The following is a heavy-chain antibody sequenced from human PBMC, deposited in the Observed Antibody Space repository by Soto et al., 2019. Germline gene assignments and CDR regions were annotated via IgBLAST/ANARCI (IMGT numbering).Heavy chain of an antibody. Sequence: GGSLRLSCSASGFTFSDYYMSGIRQAPGKGLEWVSYISSSGSTIYYADSVKGRFTISRDNAKNSLYLQMNSLRAEDTAVYYCAREGVPIAARYTKYYYYYMDVWGKGTTVTVSS. J-gene: IGHJ6*03. D-gene: IGHD6-13*01. CDR3: AREGVPIAARYTKYYYYYMDV. CDR1: GFTFSDYY. CDR2: ISSSGSTI. V-gene: IGHV3-11*01.